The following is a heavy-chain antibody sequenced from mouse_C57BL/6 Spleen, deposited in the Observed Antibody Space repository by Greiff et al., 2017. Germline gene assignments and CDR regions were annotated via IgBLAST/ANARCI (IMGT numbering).Heavy chain of an antibody. CDR2: ISSGGSYT. J-gene: IGHJ2*01. CDR1: GFTFSSYG. V-gene: IGHV5-6*01. D-gene: IGHD1-1*01. Sequence: EVHLVESGGDLVKPGGSLKLSCAASGFTFSSYGMSWVRQTPDKRLEWVATISSGGSYTYYPDSVKGRFTISRDNAKNTLYLQMSSLKSEDTAMYYGARESATVERGYFDYWGQGTTLTVSS. CDR3: ARESATVERGYFDY.